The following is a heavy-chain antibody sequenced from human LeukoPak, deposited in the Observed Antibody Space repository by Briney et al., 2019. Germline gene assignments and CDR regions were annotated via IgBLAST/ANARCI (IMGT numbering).Heavy chain of an antibody. CDR2: INHIGTT. V-gene: IGHV4-34*01. CDR3: ARGYDILTGQVGAFDI. J-gene: IGHJ3*02. D-gene: IGHD3-9*01. Sequence: PSETLSLTCAVYGGSFSGYYWNWIRQPPGKGLEWIGEINHIGTTNYSPSLKSRLTISGDTSKNHFSLKLTSVTAADTAVYYRARGYDILTGQVGAFDIWGQGTMVTVSS. CDR1: GGSFSGYY.